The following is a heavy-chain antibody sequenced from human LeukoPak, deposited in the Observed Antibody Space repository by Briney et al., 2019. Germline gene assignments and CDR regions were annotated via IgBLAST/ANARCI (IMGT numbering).Heavy chain of an antibody. D-gene: IGHD2-15*01. Sequence: GGSLRLSCGASGFTFRSYSMSWVRQAPGKGLEWISYISTGGSTMYYADSVKGRFTIARDDAQNSLSLQMSSLRADDTAVYYCIKEAGYCSGGGCYRWFDSWGQGTLVTVSS. CDR2: ISTGGSTM. CDR1: GFTFRSYS. J-gene: IGHJ5*01. V-gene: IGHV3-48*01. CDR3: IKEAGYCSGGGCYRWFDS.